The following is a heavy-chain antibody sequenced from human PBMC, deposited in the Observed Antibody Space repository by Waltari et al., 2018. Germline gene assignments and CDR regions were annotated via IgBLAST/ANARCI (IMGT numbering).Heavy chain of an antibody. V-gene: IGHV4-59*01. Sequence: QVQLQESCPGLVKPSETLSLTCTVSGDSFGHYYWTWIRQPPGKGLEWIGYIYYTGRTNYNPSLKSRLTISLDTSKNQFSLQLTSVTAADTAVYYCARETADFWSGYYPRLDVWGQGTMVTVSS. CDR2: IYYTGRT. CDR3: ARETADFWSGYYPRLDV. CDR1: GDSFGHYY. J-gene: IGHJ3*01. D-gene: IGHD3-3*01.